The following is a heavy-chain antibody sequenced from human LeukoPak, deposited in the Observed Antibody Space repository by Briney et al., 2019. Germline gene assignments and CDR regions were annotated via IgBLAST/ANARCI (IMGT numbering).Heavy chain of an antibody. CDR1: GGSISSYY. V-gene: IGHV4-59*04. CDR2: IYHSGST. CDR3: AIGFSSIHAFDI. D-gene: IGHD6-13*01. Sequence: SETLSLTCTVSGGSISSYYWSWIRQPPGKGLEWIGYIYHSGSTYYNPSLKSRVTISVDRSKNQFSLKLSSVTAADTAVYYCAIGFSSIHAFDIWGQGTMVTVSS. J-gene: IGHJ3*02.